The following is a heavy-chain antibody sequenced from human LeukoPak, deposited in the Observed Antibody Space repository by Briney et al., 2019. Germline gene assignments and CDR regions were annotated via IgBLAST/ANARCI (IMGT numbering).Heavy chain of an antibody. V-gene: IGHV3-30*01. CDR3: ARGYDLLTGYLYYFDY. Sequence: GASLRLSCAASGFTFSSYAMHWVRQAPGKGLEWVAVISYDGTNKYYADSVKGRFTISRDNSKNTLYLQMNSLRAEDTAVFYCARGYDLLTGYLYYFDYWGQGTLVTVSS. D-gene: IGHD3-9*01. J-gene: IGHJ4*02. CDR1: GFTFSSYA. CDR2: ISYDGTNK.